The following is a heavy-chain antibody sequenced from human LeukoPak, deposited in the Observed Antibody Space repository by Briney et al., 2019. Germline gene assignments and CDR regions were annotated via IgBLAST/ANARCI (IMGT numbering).Heavy chain of an antibody. CDR2: IYYSGST. Sequence: SETLSLTCTFSGGSISSYYWSWIRQPPGKGLEWIGYIYYSGSTNYNPSLKSRVTISVDTSKNQFSLKLSSVTAADTAVYYCARALYESGDFSGRWFDPWGQGTLVTVSS. CDR1: GGSISSYY. D-gene: IGHD4-17*01. CDR3: ARALYESGDFSGRWFDP. J-gene: IGHJ5*02. V-gene: IGHV4-59*01.